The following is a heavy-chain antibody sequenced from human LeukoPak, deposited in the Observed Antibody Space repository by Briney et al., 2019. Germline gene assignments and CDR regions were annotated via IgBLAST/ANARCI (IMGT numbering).Heavy chain of an antibody. D-gene: IGHD3-9*01. Sequence: PGGSLILSCAASGFIVSSSYMSWVRQAPGKGLEGVSIIHSGGNTYYADSVKGRFTISRDNSKNTMSLQMSSLRAEDAAVYYCVSHSDTLTSYSFDYWGQGTLVTVSS. CDR1: GFIVSSSY. V-gene: IGHV3-53*01. J-gene: IGHJ4*02. CDR2: IHSGGNT. CDR3: VSHSDTLTSYSFDY.